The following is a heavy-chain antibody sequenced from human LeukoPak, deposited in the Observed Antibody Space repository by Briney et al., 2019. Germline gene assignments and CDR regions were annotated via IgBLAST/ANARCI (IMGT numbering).Heavy chain of an antibody. CDR2: IYYSGST. D-gene: IGHD3-10*01. CDR1: GGSISSYY. J-gene: IGHJ4*02. CDR3: ARDSMGSYNY. Sequence: PSETLSLTCTVSGGSISSYYWSWIRQPPGKGLEWIGHIYYSGSTSYNPSLKSRVTISVDTSKNQFSLKLSSVAAADTAVYYCARDSMGSYNYWGQGTLVTVSS. V-gene: IGHV4-59*01.